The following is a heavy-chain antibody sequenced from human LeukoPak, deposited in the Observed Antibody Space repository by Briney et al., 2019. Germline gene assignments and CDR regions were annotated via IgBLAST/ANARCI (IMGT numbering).Heavy chain of an antibody. CDR2: INPNTGGA. Sequence: ASVTVSFKASGYIFTDNYLHWVGQDPGQGLEWMGWINPNTGGAVYAQRFQDRGTITSDTAISTAYMELTRLRGDDTAIYYCAREAGYSGFDTERYFDYWGRGTLVTVS. D-gene: IGHD5-12*01. V-gene: IGHV1-2*02. CDR3: AREAGYSGFDTERYFDY. CDR1: GYIFTDNY. J-gene: IGHJ4*02.